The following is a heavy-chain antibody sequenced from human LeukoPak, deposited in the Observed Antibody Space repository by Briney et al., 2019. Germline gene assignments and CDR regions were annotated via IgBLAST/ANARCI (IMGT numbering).Heavy chain of an antibody. CDR2: VNPNSGGT. CDR3: ARDGLRGYSGYDSDHHVDY. CDR1: GYAFTGYY. D-gene: IGHD5-12*01. Sequence: ASVKVSCKASGYAFTGYYMHWVRQAPGQGLEGMGWVNPNSGGTNYAQKFQGWVTMTRDTSISTAYMALSRLRSDDTAVYYCARDGLRGYSGYDSDHHVDYWGQGTLVTVSS. J-gene: IGHJ4*02. V-gene: IGHV1-2*04.